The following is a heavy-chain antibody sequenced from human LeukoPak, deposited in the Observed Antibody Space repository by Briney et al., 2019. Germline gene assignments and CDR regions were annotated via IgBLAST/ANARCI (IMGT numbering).Heavy chain of an antibody. CDR3: ARGGSWADLAYCGGDCYSSAFDI. V-gene: IGHV3-21*01. D-gene: IGHD2-21*02. CDR2: ISSSSSYI. J-gene: IGHJ3*02. CDR1: GFTFSSYS. Sequence: PGGSLRLSCAASGFTFSSYSMNWVRQAPGKGLEWVSSISSSSSYIYYADSVKGRFTISRDNSKNTLYLQMNSLRAEDTAVYYCARGGSWADLAYCGGDCYSSAFDIWGQGTMVTVSS.